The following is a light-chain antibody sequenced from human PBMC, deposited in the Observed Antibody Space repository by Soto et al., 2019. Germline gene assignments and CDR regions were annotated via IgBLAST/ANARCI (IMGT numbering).Light chain of an antibody. CDR2: GAS. CDR3: QQYGRSHT. Sequence: EIVLTQSPGTLSLSPGERATLSCRASQTMSSNFLAWYQQKPGQAPRLLIYGASNRATAIPDRFSGSGSGTDFTLSISRLEPEDFAVYYCQQYGRSHTFGQGTRLEIK. V-gene: IGKV3-20*01. J-gene: IGKJ5*01. CDR1: QTMSSNF.